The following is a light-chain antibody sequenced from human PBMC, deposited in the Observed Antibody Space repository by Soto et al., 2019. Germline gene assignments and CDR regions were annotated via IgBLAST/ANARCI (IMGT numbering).Light chain of an antibody. J-gene: IGLJ1*01. V-gene: IGLV2-14*01. CDR3: SSYTSSSLYV. CDR1: SSDVGGSNY. CDR2: DVS. Sequence: QPALTQPASVSGSPGQSITISCTGTSSDVGGSNYVSWYQQLPGKAPKLMIYDVSDRPSGVSNRFSGSKSGNTASLTISGLQAEDEVDYYCSSYTSSSLYVFGTGTKVTVL.